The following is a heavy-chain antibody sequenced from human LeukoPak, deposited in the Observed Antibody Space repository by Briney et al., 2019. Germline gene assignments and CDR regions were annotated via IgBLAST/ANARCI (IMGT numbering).Heavy chain of an antibody. D-gene: IGHD2-2*01. CDR1: GGSISSSSYY. J-gene: IGHJ3*02. CDR2: IYYSGST. CDR3: ARGRAYCSSTSCYRDAFDI. Sequence: NPSETLSLTCTVSGGSISSSSYYWGWIRQPPGKGLEWIGSIYYSGSTYYNPSLKSRVTISVDTSKNQFSLKLSSVTAADTAVYYCARGRAYCSSTSCYRDAFDIWGQGTMVTVSS. V-gene: IGHV4-39*07.